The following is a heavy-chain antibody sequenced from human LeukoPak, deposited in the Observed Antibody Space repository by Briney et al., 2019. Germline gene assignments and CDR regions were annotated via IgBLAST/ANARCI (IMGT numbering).Heavy chain of an antibody. D-gene: IGHD6-6*01. CDR3: ASGFSSSPYFDY. Sequence: PGGSLRLSCAASGFTFSTYYMNWVRQAPGKGLEWVSFITGSSSYIYYTDSVKGRFTISRDNAKNSLSLQMNSLRDEDTAVYYCASGFSSSPYFDYWGQGTLFTVSS. CDR1: GFTFSTYY. CDR2: ITGSSSYI. J-gene: IGHJ4*02. V-gene: IGHV3-21*01.